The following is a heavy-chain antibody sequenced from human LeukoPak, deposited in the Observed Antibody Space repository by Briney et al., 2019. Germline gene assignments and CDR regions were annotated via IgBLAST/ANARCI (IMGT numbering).Heavy chain of an antibody. D-gene: IGHD5-18*01. CDR3: ARDTAMASFDY. CDR1: GYTFTSYG. V-gene: IGHV1-18*01. CDR2: ISAYNGNT. Sequence: GASVKVSCKASGYTFTSYGISWVRQAPGQGLEWMGWISAYNGNTNYAQKLQGRVTMTTDTPTSTAYMELRSLRSDDTAVYYRARDTAMASFDYWGQGTLVTVSS. J-gene: IGHJ4*02.